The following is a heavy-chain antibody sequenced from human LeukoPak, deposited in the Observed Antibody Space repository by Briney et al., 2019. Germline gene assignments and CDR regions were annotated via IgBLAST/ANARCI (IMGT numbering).Heavy chain of an antibody. Sequence: GGTLRLPCAASGFTFSSYGMSWDRQAPGKGLKWVSSISGTGGSTYYADSVKGRFTISRDNSKNTLYLQMNSLRAEDTAVYYCAELGITMIGGVWGKGTTVTISS. CDR3: AELGITMIGGV. V-gene: IGHV3-23*01. D-gene: IGHD3-10*02. CDR2: ISGTGGST. CDR1: GFTFSSYG. J-gene: IGHJ6*04.